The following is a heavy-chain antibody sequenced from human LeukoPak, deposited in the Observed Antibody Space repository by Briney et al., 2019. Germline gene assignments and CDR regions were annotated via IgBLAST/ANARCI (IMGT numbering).Heavy chain of an antibody. CDR3: AREGARDDVVVVPAALDF. CDR1: NGFIGSYY. CDR2: IHRTGST. Sequence: SETLSLTCTVSNGFIGSYYWTWIRQPAGKGLEWIGRIHRTGSTNYNPSLTSRVIMSVDTSKNQFSLRLTSVTAADTAVYYCAREGARDDVVVVPAALDFWGLGALVTVSS. J-gene: IGHJ4*02. D-gene: IGHD2-2*01. V-gene: IGHV4-4*07.